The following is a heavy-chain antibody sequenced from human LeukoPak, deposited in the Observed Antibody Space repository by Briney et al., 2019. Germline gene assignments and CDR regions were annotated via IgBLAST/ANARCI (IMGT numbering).Heavy chain of an antibody. CDR1: GVSISTSEW. D-gene: IGHD3-9*01. J-gene: IGHJ4*02. CDR3: GKTDIYFNPIDY. Sequence: TSGTLSLTCAVSGVSISTSEWWIWVRKPPGQGLEWIGEIHRDGRTRYNPSLTSRVTMSMDYSKNQFSLNVRFVTAADTAIYYCGKTDIYFNPIDYWGPGSLVTVSS. V-gene: IGHV4-4*02. CDR2: IHRDGRT.